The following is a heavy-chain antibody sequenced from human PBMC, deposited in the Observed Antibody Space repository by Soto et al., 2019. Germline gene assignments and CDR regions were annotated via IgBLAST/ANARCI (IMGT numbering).Heavy chain of an antibody. D-gene: IGHD2-2*01. CDR1: GLTLSTSS. J-gene: IGHJ4*02. Sequence: EVQLVESGGMLVQPGGSLRLSCAASGLTLSTSSMNWVRQAPGKGLEWISYIRRHTSVTAYADSVKGRFTISRDNAKNSLFLQMTSLRTEDTAIYYCGKSKDIVVVPAAPVFDHWGQGIMVTVSS. V-gene: IGHV3-48*04. CDR2: IRRHTSVT. CDR3: GKSKDIVVVPAAPVFDH.